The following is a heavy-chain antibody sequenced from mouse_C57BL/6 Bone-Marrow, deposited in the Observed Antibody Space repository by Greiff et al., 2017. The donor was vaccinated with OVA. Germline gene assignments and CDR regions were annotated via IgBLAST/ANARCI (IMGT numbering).Heavy chain of an antibody. CDR3: ARVYYDYDRAMDY. Sequence: VQLQQPGAELVKPGASVKLSCKASGYTFTSYWMHWVKQRSGQGLEWIGMIHPNSGSTNYNEKFKSKATLTVDKSSSTAYMQLSSLTSEDSAVYYCARVYYDYDRAMDYWGQGTSVTVSS. D-gene: IGHD2-4*01. V-gene: IGHV1-64*01. J-gene: IGHJ4*01. CDR1: GYTFTSYW. CDR2: IHPNSGST.